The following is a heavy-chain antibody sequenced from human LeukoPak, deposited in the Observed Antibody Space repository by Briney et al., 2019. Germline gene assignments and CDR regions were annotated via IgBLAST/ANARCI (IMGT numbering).Heavy chain of an antibody. CDR1: GFTFSSYS. D-gene: IGHD6-13*01. V-gene: IGHV3-48*01. CDR2: ISSSSSTI. CDR3: ARDLGVIQAAGVDY. J-gene: IGHJ4*02. Sequence: PGGSLRLSCAASGFTFSSYSMNWVRQAPGKGLEWVSYISSSSSTIYYTDSVKGRFTISRDNAQNSLYLQMNSLRAEDTAVYYCARDLGVIQAAGVDYWGQGSLVTVSS.